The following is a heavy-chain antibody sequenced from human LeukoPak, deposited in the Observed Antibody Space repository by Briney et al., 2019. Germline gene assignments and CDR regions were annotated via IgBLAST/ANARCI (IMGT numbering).Heavy chain of an antibody. CDR3: AKDRFYDTPTTGAFDI. CDR2: ISGSGGST. V-gene: IGHV3-23*01. Sequence: GGSLRLSCAVSGVTFTSYAMSWVRQSPRKGLEWISAISGSGGSTYYADSVKGRFTISRDNSKTTLYQQMNSLIAEDTAVYYCAKDRFYDTPTTGAFDIWGQGTMVTVSS. CDR1: GVTFTSYA. D-gene: IGHD3-22*01. J-gene: IGHJ3*02.